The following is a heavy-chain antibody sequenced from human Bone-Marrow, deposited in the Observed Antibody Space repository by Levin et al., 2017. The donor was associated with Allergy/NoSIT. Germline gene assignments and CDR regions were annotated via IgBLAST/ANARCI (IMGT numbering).Heavy chain of an antibody. Sequence: GGSLRLSCAGSGFSFNDYYMNWIRQAPGKGLEWVSYISSSGSVIYYADSVKGRFTISRDNAKNSLYLHMNSLRAEDTAVYYCVRDKGGAAPFYYGMDVWGQGTTVTVSS. CDR3: VRDKGGAAPFYYGMDV. J-gene: IGHJ6*02. D-gene: IGHD1-26*01. CDR2: ISSSGSVI. CDR1: GFSFNDYY. V-gene: IGHV3-11*01.